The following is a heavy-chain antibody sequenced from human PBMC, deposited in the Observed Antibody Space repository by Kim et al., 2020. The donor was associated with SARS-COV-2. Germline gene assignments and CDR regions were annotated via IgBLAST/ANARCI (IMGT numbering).Heavy chain of an antibody. CDR3: ARDGGGLRYFDWLLSTPDY. Sequence: ASVKVSCKASGYTFTSYGISWVRQAPGQGLEWMGWISVYNGNTNYAQKLQGRVTMTTDTSTSTAYMELRSLRSDDTAVYYCARDGGGLRYFDWLLSTPDYWGQGTLVTGSS. D-gene: IGHD3-9*01. CDR2: ISVYNGNT. V-gene: IGHV1-18*01. J-gene: IGHJ4*02. CDR1: GYTFTSYG.